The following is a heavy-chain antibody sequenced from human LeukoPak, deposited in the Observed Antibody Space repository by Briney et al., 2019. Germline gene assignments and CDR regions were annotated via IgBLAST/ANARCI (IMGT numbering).Heavy chain of an antibody. D-gene: IGHD6-13*01. CDR1: GFTFSSYG. CDR2: ISYDGSNK. Sequence: GGSLRLSCAASGFTFSSYGMHWVRQAPGKGLEWVAVISYDGSNKYYADSVKGRFTISRDNSKNTLYLQMNSLRAEGTAVYYCARNGQQLVLDYWGQGTLVTVSS. CDR3: ARNGQQLVLDY. J-gene: IGHJ4*02. V-gene: IGHV3-30*05.